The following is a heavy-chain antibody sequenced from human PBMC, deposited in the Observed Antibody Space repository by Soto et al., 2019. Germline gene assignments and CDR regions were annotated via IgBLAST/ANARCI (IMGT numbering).Heavy chain of an antibody. Sequence: QVQLVQSGAEVKTPGSSVRVSCKTAGRTFLISAIAWVRQAPGQGLEWMVGIIPILGTIHIAQNFQGRVTFTADRSTSTAYMDLSSLRSEDTSTYFGAIGKEWEQPSNHYYFDYWGQGSQVIVSS. V-gene: IGHV1-69*06. J-gene: IGHJ4*02. CDR3: AIGKEWEQPSNHYYFDY. CDR2: IIPILGTI. D-gene: IGHD1-26*01. CDR1: GRTFLISA.